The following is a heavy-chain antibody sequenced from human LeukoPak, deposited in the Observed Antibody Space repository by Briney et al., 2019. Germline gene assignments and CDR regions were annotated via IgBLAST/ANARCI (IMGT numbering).Heavy chain of an antibody. CDR1: GFTFSSSA. CDR2: ISARGIST. D-gene: IGHD3-3*01. Sequence: GGSLRLSCAASGFTFSSSAMSWVRQAPGKGLEWVSSISARGISTYYADSVKGRFTFSRDNSKNTLYLQMNSLRGDDIGVYYCAKSFDFSNGHFAILTPFDSWGQGTLVSVSS. V-gene: IGHV3-23*01. CDR3: AKSFDFSNGHFAILTPFDS. J-gene: IGHJ4*02.